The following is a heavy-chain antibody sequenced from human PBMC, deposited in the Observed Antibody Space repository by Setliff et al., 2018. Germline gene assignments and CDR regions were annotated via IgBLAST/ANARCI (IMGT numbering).Heavy chain of an antibody. J-gene: IGHJ3*02. CDR3: ARGGADLEYCTGGTCWDAFDM. CDR2: IGRSSDST. CDR1: GFSFRNYA. Sequence: GGSLRLSCAASGFSFRNYAMNWVRQTADKRLEWISYIGRSSDSTYYADSVKGRFTISSDIAKNSLYLQMNSLRADDTAVYYCARGGADLEYCTGGTCWDAFDMWGQGTMVTVSS. D-gene: IGHD2-15*01. V-gene: IGHV3-48*01.